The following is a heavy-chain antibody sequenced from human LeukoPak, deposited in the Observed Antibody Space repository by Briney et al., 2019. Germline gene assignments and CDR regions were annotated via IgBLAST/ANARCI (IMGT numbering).Heavy chain of an antibody. CDR3: ARAPPVMAGDDDWFDP. D-gene: IGHD6-19*01. Sequence: ASVKVSCKASGYTFTSYDINWVRQATGPGLEWMGWMNPNSGNTGYAQKFQGRVTITRNTSISTAYMELSSLRSEDTAVYYCARAPPVMAGDDDWFDPWGQGTLVTVSS. CDR2: MNPNSGNT. CDR1: GYTFTSYD. V-gene: IGHV1-8*03. J-gene: IGHJ5*02.